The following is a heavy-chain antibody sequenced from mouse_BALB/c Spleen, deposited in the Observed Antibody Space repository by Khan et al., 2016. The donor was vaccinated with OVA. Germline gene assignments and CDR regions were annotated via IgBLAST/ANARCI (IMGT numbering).Heavy chain of an antibody. D-gene: IGHD4-1*01. CDR3: ARGNWAY. J-gene: IGHJ2*01. CDR2: INSGSSTI. V-gene: IGHV5-17*02. CDR1: GFTFSSFG. Sequence: EVELVESGGGLVQPGGSRKLSCAASGFTFSSFGMHWVRQAPEKGLELVAYINSGSSTIYYADPVKGRFTISRDNPKNTLFLQMTSVRSEDTAMYYCARGNWAYWGQGTTLTVSS.